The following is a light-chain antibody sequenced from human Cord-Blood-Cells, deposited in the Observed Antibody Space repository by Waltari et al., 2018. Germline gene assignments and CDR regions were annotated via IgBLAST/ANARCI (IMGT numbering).Light chain of an antibody. CDR1: SSDVGGYNY. V-gene: IGLV2-14*01. CDR2: DVS. Sequence: SALPQPASVSGSPGHSITISCTGTSSDVGGYNYVSWYQQHPGKAPKLMIYDVSKRPSGVSNRFSGAKSGNTASLTISGLQAEDEADYYYSSYTSSSTLVFGGGTKLTVL. CDR3: SSYTSSSTLV. J-gene: IGLJ2*01.